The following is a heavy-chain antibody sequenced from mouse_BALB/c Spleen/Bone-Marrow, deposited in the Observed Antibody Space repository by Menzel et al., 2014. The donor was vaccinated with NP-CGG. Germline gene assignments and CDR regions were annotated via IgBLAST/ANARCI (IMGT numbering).Heavy chain of an antibody. J-gene: IGHJ2*01. Sequence: VQLQESGAELVRPGSSVKISCESSGYVFSTYWINWVKQRPGQGLEWIGQIYPGDDDTDYNGKFQGKATLTADRSSSTAYMQLNSLTSEDSAVYFCARGGISIDYWGQGTTLTVSS. CDR1: GYVFSTYW. CDR2: IYPGDDDT. CDR3: ARGGISIDY. V-gene: IGHV1-80*01.